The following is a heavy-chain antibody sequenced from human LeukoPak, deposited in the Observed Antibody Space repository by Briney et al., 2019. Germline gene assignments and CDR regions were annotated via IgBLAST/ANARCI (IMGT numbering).Heavy chain of an antibody. Sequence: PGGSLRLSCAASGFTVSSNYMSWVRQAPGKGLEWVSVIYSGGSTYYADSVKGRFTISRDNSKNTLYLQMNSPRAEDTAVYYCARDTTRMEHAFDIWGQGTMVTVSS. CDR1: GFTVSSNY. J-gene: IGHJ3*02. CDR3: ARDTTRMEHAFDI. D-gene: IGHD2/OR15-2a*01. CDR2: IYSGGST. V-gene: IGHV3-66*01.